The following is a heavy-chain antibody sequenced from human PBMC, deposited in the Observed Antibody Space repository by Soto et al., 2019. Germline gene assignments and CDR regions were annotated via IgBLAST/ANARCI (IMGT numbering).Heavy chain of an antibody. J-gene: IGHJ4*02. CDR1: GGTFSSYA. CDR2: IIPIFGTA. V-gene: IGHV1-69*01. D-gene: IGHD5-18*01. Sequence: QVQLVQSGAEVKNPGSSVKVYCKASGGTFSSYAISWVRQAPGQELEWMGGIIPIFGTANYAQKFQGRVTITAYESTSTAYMELSSLRSEDPAVYYFARRIGYSYGYVYWGQGILVTVCS. CDR3: ARRIGYSYGYVY.